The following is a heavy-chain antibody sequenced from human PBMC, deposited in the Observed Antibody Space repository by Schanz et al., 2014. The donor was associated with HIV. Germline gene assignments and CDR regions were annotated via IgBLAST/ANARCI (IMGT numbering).Heavy chain of an antibody. J-gene: IGHJ4*02. V-gene: IGHV3-7*03. CDR2: IKDDGSEK. Sequence: EVQLVESGGDLVQPGGSLRLSCAASGFAFRDYCMTWVRQAPGTGLEWVANIKDDGSEKHYVASVKGRFTISRDNAKNSLYLQMSSLRADDTAVYYCARDSGSYFWGQGTLVTVSS. CDR3: ARDSGSYF. CDR1: GFAFRDYC. D-gene: IGHD1-26*01.